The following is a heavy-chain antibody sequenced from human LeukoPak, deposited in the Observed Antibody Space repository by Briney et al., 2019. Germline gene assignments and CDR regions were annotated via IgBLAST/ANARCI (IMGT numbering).Heavy chain of an antibody. CDR1: GGSISSYY. CDR3: ARDVSSITGTRGWFDP. V-gene: IGHV4-59*01. CDR2: ISYSGST. Sequence: KSSETLPLTCTVSGGSISSYYWSWIRQPPGKGLEWIGYISYSGSTNYNPSLKSRVTMSVDTSKNQFSLKLSSVTAADTAVYYCARDVSSITGTRGWFDPWGQGTLVTVSS. D-gene: IGHD1-7*01. J-gene: IGHJ5*02.